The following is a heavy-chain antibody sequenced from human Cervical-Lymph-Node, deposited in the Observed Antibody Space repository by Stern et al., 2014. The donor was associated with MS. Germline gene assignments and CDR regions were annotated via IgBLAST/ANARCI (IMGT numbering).Heavy chain of an antibody. Sequence: VQLEESGPGLVKPSETLSLTCTVSGGAVSDYYWTWIRPRPGKGLEWIGYISDTGTTNYNPSLHRRVTITLDTSQNQVSLRLRSVTAADTAVYYCARDPSTTASDWFFDLWGRGSLVTVSS. CDR1: GGAVSDYY. D-gene: IGHD2-21*02. CDR2: ISDTGTT. J-gene: IGHJ2*01. CDR3: ARDPSTTASDWFFDL. V-gene: IGHV4-59*02.